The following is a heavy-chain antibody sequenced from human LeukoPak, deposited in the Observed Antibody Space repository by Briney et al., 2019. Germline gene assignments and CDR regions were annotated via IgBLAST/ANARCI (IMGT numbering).Heavy chain of an antibody. Sequence: PGGSLRLSCAASGFTVSDNHMTWVRQAPGKGLECVSVIFGGGDTHYADSVKGRFTISRDSSKNTLYLQMNSLRVEDTAVYYCARSSWNSQYYYYYYGMDVWGHGTTVTVSS. D-gene: IGHD1-7*01. CDR1: GFTVSDNH. J-gene: IGHJ6*02. V-gene: IGHV3-66*01. CDR2: IFGGGDT. CDR3: ARSSWNSQYYYYYYGMDV.